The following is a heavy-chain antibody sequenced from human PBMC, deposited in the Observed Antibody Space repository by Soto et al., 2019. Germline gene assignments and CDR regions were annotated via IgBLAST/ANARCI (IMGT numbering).Heavy chain of an antibody. Sequence: ASVKVSCKASGYTFTSYYMHWVRQAPGQGLEWMGIINPSGGSTSYAQKFQGRVTMTRDTSTSTVYMELSSLRSEDTAVYYCARACISTSCPGSDYYYGMDVWGQGTTVTVSS. J-gene: IGHJ6*02. D-gene: IGHD2-2*01. CDR3: ARACISTSCPGSDYYYGMDV. CDR1: GYTFTSYY. V-gene: IGHV1-46*01. CDR2: INPSGGST.